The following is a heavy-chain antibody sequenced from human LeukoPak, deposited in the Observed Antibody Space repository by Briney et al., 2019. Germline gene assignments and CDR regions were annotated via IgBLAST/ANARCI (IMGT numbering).Heavy chain of an antibody. Sequence: GASVKVSCKASGYTFTGYYMHWVRQAPGQGLEWMGWINPNSGGTNYAQKFQGRVTMTRDTSISTAYMELSRLRSDDTAVYYCASTTLTGTTRYGMDVWGQGTTVTVSS. D-gene: IGHD1-7*01. V-gene: IGHV1-2*02. J-gene: IGHJ6*02. CDR1: GYTFTGYY. CDR3: ASTTLTGTTRYGMDV. CDR2: INPNSGGT.